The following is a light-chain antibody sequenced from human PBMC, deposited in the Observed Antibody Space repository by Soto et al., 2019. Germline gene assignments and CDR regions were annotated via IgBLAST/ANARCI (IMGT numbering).Light chain of an antibody. J-gene: IGKJ1*01. CDR3: QQRSDWART. V-gene: IGKV3-11*01. CDR2: DAS. CDR1: QSVSSN. Sequence: SLAQGESVALACRASQSVSSNLAWYQQKPGQTPRLLIYDASNRATGNPARVSRSGSAAAFSLTNRCPEPEDPLVYYCQQRSDWARTFDQGTKVDIK.